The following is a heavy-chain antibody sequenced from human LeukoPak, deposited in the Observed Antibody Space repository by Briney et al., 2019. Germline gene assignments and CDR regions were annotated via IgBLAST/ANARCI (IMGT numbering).Heavy chain of an antibody. V-gene: IGHV4-34*01. CDR2: INHSGST. CDR3: ARGPLAAAGRYYFDY. CDR1: GGSFSGYY. D-gene: IGHD6-13*01. J-gene: IGHJ4*02. Sequence: SETLSLTCAVYGGSFSGYYWSWIRQPPGKGLEWIGEINHSGSTNYNPSLKSRVTISVDTSKNQFSLKLSSVTAADTVVYYCARGPLAAAGRYYFDYWGQGTLVTVSS.